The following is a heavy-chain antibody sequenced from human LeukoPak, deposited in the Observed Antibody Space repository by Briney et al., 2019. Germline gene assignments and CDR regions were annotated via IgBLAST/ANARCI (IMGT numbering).Heavy chain of an antibody. J-gene: IGHJ4*02. V-gene: IGHV3-23*01. CDR3: ARVGGYSGYAAI. Sequence: GSLRLSCAASGFTFSSYAMSWVRQAPGGGLEWVSAISGSGGSTYYADSVKGRFTISRDNSKNMLYLQMNSLRAVDTAVYNCARVGGYSGYAAIWGQGTLVTVSS. D-gene: IGHD5-12*01. CDR1: GFTFSSYA. CDR2: ISGSGGST.